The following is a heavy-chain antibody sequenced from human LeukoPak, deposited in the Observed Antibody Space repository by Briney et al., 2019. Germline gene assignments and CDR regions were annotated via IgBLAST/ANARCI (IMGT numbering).Heavy chain of an antibody. CDR2: IHYSGST. Sequence: SETLSLTCTVSGGSISSSSYYWGWIRQPPGKGLEWIANIHYSGSTYYNPSLKSRVTISVDTSKNQFSLKPSSVAAADTALYYCARTYSYYHYMDVWGKGTTVTVSS. CDR3: ARTYSYYHYMDV. CDR1: GGSISSSSYY. J-gene: IGHJ6*03. V-gene: IGHV4-39*01. D-gene: IGHD2-15*01.